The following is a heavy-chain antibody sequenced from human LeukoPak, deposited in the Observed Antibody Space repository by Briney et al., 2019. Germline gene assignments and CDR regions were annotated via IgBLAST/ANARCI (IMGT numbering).Heavy chain of an antibody. D-gene: IGHD2-15*01. V-gene: IGHV4-30-2*01. CDR1: GGSISSGGYS. CDR3: AADPRRWYYYGMDV. J-gene: IGHJ6*02. CDR2: IYHSGST. Sequence: PSQTLSLTCAVSGGSISSGGYSWSWIRQPPGKGLEWIGYIYHSGSTYYNPSLKSRVTISVDRSKNQFSLKLSSVTAADTAVYYCAADPRRWYYYGMDVWGQGTTVTVSS.